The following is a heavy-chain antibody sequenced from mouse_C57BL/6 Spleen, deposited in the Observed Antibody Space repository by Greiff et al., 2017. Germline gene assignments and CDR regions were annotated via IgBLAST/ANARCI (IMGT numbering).Heavy chain of an antibody. J-gene: IGHJ4*01. V-gene: IGHV1-55*01. CDR2: IYPGSGST. CDR3: AREAYYSDYDDGAIDY. D-gene: IGHD2-5*01. CDR1: GYTFTSYW. Sequence: QVQLQQPGAELVKPGASVKMSCKASGYTFTSYWITWVKQRPGQGLEWIGDIYPGSGSTNYNEKFKSKATLTVDQSSSTAYMQLSSLTSEDSAVYYYAREAYYSDYDDGAIDYWGQGTTVTVSS.